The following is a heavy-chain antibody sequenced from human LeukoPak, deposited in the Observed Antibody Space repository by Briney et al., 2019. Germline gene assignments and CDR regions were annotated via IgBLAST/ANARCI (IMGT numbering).Heavy chain of an antibody. J-gene: IGHJ4*02. CDR3: AKDRRGYSYGYSFFDY. CDR2: IRYDGSNK. D-gene: IGHD5-18*01. CDR1: GFTFSSYG. Sequence: SGGSLRLSCAASGFTFSSYGMHWVRQAPGKGLEWVAFIRYDGSNKYYADSVKGRFTISRDNSKNKLYLQMNSLRAEDTAVYYCAKDRRGYSYGYSFFDYWGQGTLVTVSS. V-gene: IGHV3-30*02.